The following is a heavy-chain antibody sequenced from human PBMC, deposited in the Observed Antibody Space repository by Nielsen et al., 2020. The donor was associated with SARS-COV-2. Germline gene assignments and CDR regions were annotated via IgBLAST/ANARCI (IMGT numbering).Heavy chain of an antibody. CDR2: ISSSSSYI. CDR3: ARDLKGDIVEVPAAISEDDWFDP. D-gene: IGHD2-2*02. J-gene: IGHJ5*02. Sequence: WIRQPPGKGLEWVSSISSSSSYIYYADSVKGRFTISRDNAKNSLYLQMNSLRAEDTAVYYCARDLKGDIVEVPAAISEDDWFDPWGQGTLVTVSS. V-gene: IGHV3-21*01.